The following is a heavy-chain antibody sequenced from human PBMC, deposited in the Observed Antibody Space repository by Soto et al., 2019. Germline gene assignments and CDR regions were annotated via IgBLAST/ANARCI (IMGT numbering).Heavy chain of an antibody. V-gene: IGHV4-59*08. CDR1: GGSISSYY. CDR2: IYYSGST. CDR3: ARRPGTLDYYYMDV. Sequence: QVQLQESGPGLVKPSETLSLTCTVSGGSISSYYWSWIRQPPGKGLEWIGYIYYSGSTNYNPSLKSRVTISVDTSKNQFSLKLSSVTAADTAVYYCARRPGTLDYYYMDVWGKGTTVTVSS. D-gene: IGHD1-1*01. J-gene: IGHJ6*03.